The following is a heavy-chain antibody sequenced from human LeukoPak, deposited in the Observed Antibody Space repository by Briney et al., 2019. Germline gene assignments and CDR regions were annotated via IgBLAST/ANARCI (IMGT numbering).Heavy chain of an antibody. CDR1: GFTFSSYA. V-gene: IGHV3-30-3*01. D-gene: IGHD3-22*01. Sequence: PGRSLRLSCAASGFTFSSYAMHWVRQAPGKGLEWVAVISYDGSNKYYADSVKGRFTISRDNSKNTLYLQMNSLRAEDTAVYYCARGGYLTYLIDYWGQGTLVTVSS. J-gene: IGHJ4*02. CDR2: ISYDGSNK. CDR3: ARGGYLTYLIDY.